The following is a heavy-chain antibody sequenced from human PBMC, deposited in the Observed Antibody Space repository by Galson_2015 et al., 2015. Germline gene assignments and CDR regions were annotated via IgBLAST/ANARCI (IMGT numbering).Heavy chain of an antibody. Sequence: SLRLSCAASGFTVSSNYMSWVRQAPGKGLEWVSVIYSGGSTYYADSVKGRFTISRDNSKNTLYLQMNSLRAEDTAVYYCASAYSSSPPCDYWGQGTLVTVSS. CDR1: GFTVSSNY. CDR2: IYSGGST. J-gene: IGHJ4*02. V-gene: IGHV3-53*01. D-gene: IGHD6-13*01. CDR3: ASAYSSSPPCDY.